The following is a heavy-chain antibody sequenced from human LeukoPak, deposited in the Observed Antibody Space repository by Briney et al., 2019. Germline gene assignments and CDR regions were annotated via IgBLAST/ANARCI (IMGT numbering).Heavy chain of an antibody. Sequence: ASVKVSCTASGYTFTSYYMHWVRQAPGQGLEWMGIINPSGGSTSYAQKFQGRVTMTRDTSTSTVYTELSSLRSEDTAVYYCARDGDLRDYYDSSGHYYFDYWGQGTLVTVSS. CDR3: ARDGDLRDYYDSSGHYYFDY. CDR2: INPSGGST. CDR1: GYTFTSYY. V-gene: IGHV1-46*01. J-gene: IGHJ4*02. D-gene: IGHD3-22*01.